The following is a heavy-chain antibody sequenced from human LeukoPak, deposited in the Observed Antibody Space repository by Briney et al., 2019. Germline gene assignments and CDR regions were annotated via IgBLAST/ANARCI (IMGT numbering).Heavy chain of an antibody. CDR2: IWYDGSNK. J-gene: IGHJ4*02. V-gene: IGHV3-33*01. CDR3: ARGPGYDSGANNYASSYY. CDR1: RFTFSKSV. Sequence: RGSLRDSCSASRFTFSKSVMHWVRQAPGKGLEWVAVIWYDGSNKYYADSVRGRFTISRDNSKNTLYLQMNSLRAEDTAVYYFARGPGYDSGANNYASSYYWGQGTLVTVSS. D-gene: IGHD2-15*01.